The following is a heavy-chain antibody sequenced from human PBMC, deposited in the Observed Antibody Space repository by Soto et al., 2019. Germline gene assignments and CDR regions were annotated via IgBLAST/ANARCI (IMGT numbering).Heavy chain of an antibody. CDR1: DYTFTSFD. Sequence: GASVKVSCKASDYTFTSFDISWVRQAPGQGLEWMGWISADNVNTNYAQEFQGRLTMTTDTSTSTAYMELRSLRSDDTAVYYCAREVVEQLVFEYYYYYGMDVWGQGTTVTVSS. V-gene: IGHV1-18*01. D-gene: IGHD6-6*01. CDR3: AREVVEQLVFEYYYYYGMDV. CDR2: ISADNVNT. J-gene: IGHJ6*02.